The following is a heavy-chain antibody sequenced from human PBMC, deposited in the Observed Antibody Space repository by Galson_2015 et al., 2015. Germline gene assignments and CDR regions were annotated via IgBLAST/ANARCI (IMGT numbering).Heavy chain of an antibody. J-gene: IGHJ4*02. CDR3: ARVPRGSYGLFDY. CDR2: INTNTGNP. D-gene: IGHD4-17*01. CDR1: GYTFTNYA. Sequence: SCKASGYTFTNYALNWVRQAPGQGLEWMGWINTNTGNPTYAQGFTGRFVFSLDTSVGTAYLQISSLKAEDAAVYYCARVPRGSYGLFDYWGQGTLVTVSS. V-gene: IGHV7-4-1*02.